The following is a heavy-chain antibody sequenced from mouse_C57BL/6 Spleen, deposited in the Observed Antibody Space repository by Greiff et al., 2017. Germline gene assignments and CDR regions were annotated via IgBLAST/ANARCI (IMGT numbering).Heavy chain of an antibody. CDR3: SPLFITTVVADFDD. CDR1: GFNIKDYY. J-gene: IGHJ2*01. CDR2: IDPEDGET. D-gene: IGHD1-1*01. Sequence: EVQLQQSGAELVKPGASVKLSCTASGFNIKDYYMHWVKQRTEQGLEWIGRIDPEDGETKYAPKFQGKATIAADTSSNTAYLQLSSLTSEDTAVYYCSPLFITTVVADFDDWGQGTTLTVSS. V-gene: IGHV14-2*01.